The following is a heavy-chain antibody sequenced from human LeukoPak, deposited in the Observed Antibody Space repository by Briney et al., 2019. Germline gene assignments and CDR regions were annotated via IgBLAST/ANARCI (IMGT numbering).Heavy chain of an antibody. Sequence: GGSLRLSCAASGFTFTNNFMSWVRQAPGKGLEWVSVIYSGGSTYYPDSVNSRFTISRDNSKNTLYLQMNSLSAEDTAVYYCAKNGDRGAYCSGGTCYPYYYYYMDVWGKGTTVTISS. CDR2: IYSGGST. CDR1: GFTFTNNF. CDR3: AKNGDRGAYCSGGTCYPYYYYYMDV. J-gene: IGHJ6*03. D-gene: IGHD2-15*01. V-gene: IGHV3-53*01.